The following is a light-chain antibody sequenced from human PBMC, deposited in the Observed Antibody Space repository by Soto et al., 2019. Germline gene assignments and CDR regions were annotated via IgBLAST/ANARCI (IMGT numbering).Light chain of an antibody. CDR2: VNSDGSH. CDR3: QTWDTGVQGV. J-gene: IGLJ2*01. Sequence: QSVLTQSPSASASLGASVKLTCSLSSGHSSYAIAWHQQQPEKGPRYLMKVNSDGSHSKGDGIPDRFSGSSSGAERYLTISSLQSGDEADYYCQTWDTGVQGVFGGGTQLTVL. CDR1: SGHSSYA. V-gene: IGLV4-69*01.